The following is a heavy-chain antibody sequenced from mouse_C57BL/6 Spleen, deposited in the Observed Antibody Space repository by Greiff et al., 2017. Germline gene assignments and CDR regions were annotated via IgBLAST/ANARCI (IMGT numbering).Heavy chain of an antibody. J-gene: IGHJ1*03. V-gene: IGHV1-7*01. CDR1: GYTFTSYW. Sequence: VKLMESGAELAKPGASVKLSCKASGYTFTSYWMHWVQQRPGQGLEWIGYINPSSGYTKYNQKFKDKATLTADKSSSTAYMQLSSLTYEDSAVYYCARGPYGSSYGGYFDVWGTGTTVTVSS. CDR3: ARGPYGSSYGGYFDV. CDR2: INPSSGYT. D-gene: IGHD1-1*01.